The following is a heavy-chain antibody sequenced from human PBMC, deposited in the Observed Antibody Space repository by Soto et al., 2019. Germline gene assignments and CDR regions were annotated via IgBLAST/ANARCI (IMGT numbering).Heavy chain of an antibody. D-gene: IGHD1-26*01. J-gene: IGHJ4*02. Sequence: EVQLLESGGGLEQPGGSLRLSCAASGFTFRSYAMNWVRQAPGKGLEWVSVISGSGDSTYYADSVKGRFTISRDNSKNTLYLQMNSLRAEDSAVYYCARRGSGSYYDYWGQGTLVTVSS. V-gene: IGHV3-23*01. CDR1: GFTFRSYA. CDR2: ISGSGDST. CDR3: ARRGSGSYYDY.